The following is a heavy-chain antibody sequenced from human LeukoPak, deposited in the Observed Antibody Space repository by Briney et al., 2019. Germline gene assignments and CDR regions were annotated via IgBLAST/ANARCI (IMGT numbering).Heavy chain of an antibody. CDR1: GGTFSSYA. V-gene: IGHV1-69*04. J-gene: IGHJ4*02. CDR3: ARDGYNWNYEVY. CDR2: IIPILGIA. Sequence: SVKVSCKASGGTFSSYAISWVRQAPGQGLEWMGRIIPILGIANYAQKFQGRVTITADKSTSTAYMELSSLRSEDTAVYYCARDGYNWNYEVYWGQGTLVTVSS. D-gene: IGHD1-7*01.